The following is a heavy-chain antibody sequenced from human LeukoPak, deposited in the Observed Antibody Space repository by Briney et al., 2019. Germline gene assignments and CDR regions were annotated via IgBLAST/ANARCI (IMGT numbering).Heavy chain of an antibody. CDR2: IKSKTDGGTT. CDR1: GFTFSNAW. Sequence: PGGSLRPSCAASGFTFSNAWMSWVRQAPGKGLEWVGRIKSKTDGGTTDYAAPVKGRFTISRDDSKNTLYLQMNSLKTEDTAVYYCTTLRYCSGGSCRRPIDYWGQGTLVTVSS. J-gene: IGHJ4*02. CDR3: TTLRYCSGGSCRRPIDY. D-gene: IGHD2-15*01. V-gene: IGHV3-15*01.